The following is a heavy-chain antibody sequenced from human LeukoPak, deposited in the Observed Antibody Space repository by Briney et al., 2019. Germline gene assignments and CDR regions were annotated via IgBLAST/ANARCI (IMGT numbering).Heavy chain of an antibody. D-gene: IGHD4/OR15-4a*01. Sequence: GGSLRLSCAASGFTFTSYNFHWVRQAPGKGLQWLGFISYDGNIKYEDSVKGRFTTSRDNSKNTLYLQMNSLRAEDTAMYYCGRDFVNDAKARFDGWGQGTLVIVSS. J-gene: IGHJ4*02. CDR1: GFTFTSYN. V-gene: IGHV3-30*03. CDR2: ISYDGNIK. CDR3: GRDFVNDAKARFDG.